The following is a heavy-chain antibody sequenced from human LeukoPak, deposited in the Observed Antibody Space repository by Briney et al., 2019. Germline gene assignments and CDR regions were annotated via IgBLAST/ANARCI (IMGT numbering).Heavy chain of an antibody. CDR3: AKDRPNYHESNGHYYRPNGDY. Sequence: GGSLRLSCAASGFTFSTYAMSWVRQAPGKGLEWGSSIRSSGDRTFYADSVKDRFTISRDNSENTLYLQMSRLRAEDTAVYYCAKDRPNYHESNGHYYRPNGDYWGQGTLVTVFS. J-gene: IGHJ4*02. D-gene: IGHD3-22*01. CDR2: IRSSGDRT. V-gene: IGHV3-23*01. CDR1: GFTFSTYA.